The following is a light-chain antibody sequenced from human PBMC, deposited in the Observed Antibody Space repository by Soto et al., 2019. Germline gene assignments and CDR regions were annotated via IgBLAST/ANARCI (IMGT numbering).Light chain of an antibody. V-gene: IGKV3-20*01. CDR3: QVYAGAPIT. Sequence: VLKLSVDTMSLSPTDVAPLCCRASQSIRSERLAWYQQKPGQAPRLVIFDASNRASGMPERFSGSGSGTDFTLTIARLEPEDFAVYYCQVYAGAPITFGAGTRLEIK. CDR1: QSIRSER. J-gene: IGKJ5*01. CDR2: DAS.